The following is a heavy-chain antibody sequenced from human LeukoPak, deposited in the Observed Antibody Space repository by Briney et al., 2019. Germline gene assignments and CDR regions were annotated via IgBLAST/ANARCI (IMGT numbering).Heavy chain of an antibody. J-gene: IGHJ4*02. Sequence: SETLSLTCTVSGGSMRNRIWTWVRQSPRRGLEWIGYIYNTETTNYNPSLKSQVTISVDTSKNQFSLTLNSVTAADTAVYYCARVPPSYYDSSSYFDYWGQGTLVTVSS. D-gene: IGHD3-22*01. CDR3: ARVPPSYYDSSSYFDY. V-gene: IGHV4-59*11. CDR1: GGSMRNRI. CDR2: IYNTETT.